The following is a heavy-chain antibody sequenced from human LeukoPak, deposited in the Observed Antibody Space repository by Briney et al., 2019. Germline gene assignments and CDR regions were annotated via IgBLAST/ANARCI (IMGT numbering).Heavy chain of an antibody. V-gene: IGHV4-34*01. CDR3: ARDLYYYDSSGYNDY. J-gene: IGHJ4*02. Sequence: SETLSLTCAVYGGSFSGYYWSWIRQPPGKGLEWIGEINHSGSTNYNPSLKSRVTISVDTSKNQFSLKLSSVTAADTAVYYCARDLYYYDSSGYNDYWGQGTLVTVSS. D-gene: IGHD3-22*01. CDR2: INHSGST. CDR1: GGSFSGYY.